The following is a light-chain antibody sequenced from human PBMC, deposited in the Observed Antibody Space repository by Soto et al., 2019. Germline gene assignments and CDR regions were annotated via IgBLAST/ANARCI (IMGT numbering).Light chain of an antibody. CDR3: QQSGSSPET. V-gene: IGKV3D-7*01. J-gene: IGKJ1*01. CDR2: GTS. Sequence: IVGTYSQVGLSLCRGERATLSGGASQTVSRMYLSWFQQNPGQAPRLLIYGTSTRATGIPDRFSGSGYGTAFTLTLRRLQPEDLALYNCQQSGSSPETFAQGTKVDNK. CDR1: QTVSRMY.